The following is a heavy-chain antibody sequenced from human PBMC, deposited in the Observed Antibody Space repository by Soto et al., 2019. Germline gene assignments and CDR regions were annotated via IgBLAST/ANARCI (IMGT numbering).Heavy chain of an antibody. V-gene: IGHV3-23*01. CDR2: ISGSGGST. J-gene: IGHJ3*02. CDR1: GFTFSSYA. CDR3: AKDNYDILTGYYIEAPSDAFDI. Sequence: LRLSCAASGFTFSSYAMSWVRQAPGKGLEWVSAISGSGGSTYYAGSVKGRFTISRDNSKNTLYLQMNSLRAEDTAVYYCAKDNYDILTGYYIEAPSDAFDIWGQGTMVTVSS. D-gene: IGHD3-9*01.